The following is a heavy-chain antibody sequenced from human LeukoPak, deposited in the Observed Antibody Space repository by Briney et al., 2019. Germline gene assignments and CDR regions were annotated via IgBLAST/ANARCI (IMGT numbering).Heavy chain of an antibody. CDR3: ARDSGTTVEVKFDP. CDR2: IYITGST. Sequence: SETLSLTCTVSSGSITSYYWSWIRQSAGKGLEWVGRIYITGSTTYNPSLKSRVTMSLDTSKNQFSLKLSSVTAADTAVYYCARDSGTTVEVKFDPWGQGTLVTVSS. CDR1: SGSITSYY. V-gene: IGHV4-4*07. D-gene: IGHD4-23*01. J-gene: IGHJ5*02.